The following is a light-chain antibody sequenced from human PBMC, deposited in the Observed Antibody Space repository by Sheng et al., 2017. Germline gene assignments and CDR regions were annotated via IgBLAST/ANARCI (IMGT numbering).Light chain of an antibody. CDR3: QQSYSFQAFL. J-gene: IGKJ4*01. V-gene: IGKV1-39*01. Sequence: DIQMTQSPSSLSASVGDRVTMTCRASQNINTYLNWYQQRPGKAPKVLIYGASVLESGVPSRFRGSGSGTNFTLTISSLRPEDFATYYCQQSYSFQAFLFGGRDQGGHQT. CDR2: GAS. CDR1: QNINTY.